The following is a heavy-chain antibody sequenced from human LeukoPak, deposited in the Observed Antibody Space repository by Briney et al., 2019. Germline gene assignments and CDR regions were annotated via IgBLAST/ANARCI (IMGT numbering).Heavy chain of an antibody. D-gene: IGHD3-22*01. CDR2: INSDGSST. CDR1: GFTFSSYW. Sequence: PGGSLRLSCAASGFTFSSYWMHWVRQAPGKGLVWVSRINSDGSSTSYADYVKGRFTISRDNAKNTLYLQMNRLEADVADVYYCARGRYYYDSSGYYVYWGQGTLVTVSS. V-gene: IGHV3-74*01. J-gene: IGHJ4*02. CDR3: ARGRYYYDSSGYYVY.